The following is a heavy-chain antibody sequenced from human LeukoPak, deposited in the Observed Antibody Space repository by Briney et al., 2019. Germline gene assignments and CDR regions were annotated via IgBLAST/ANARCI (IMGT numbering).Heavy chain of an antibody. J-gene: IGHJ5*01. CDR3: ATLDLPPSTAAVAS. CDR1: GYTLIELS. CDR2: FFFEDGER. Sequence: ASVQVSCKVSGYTLIELSIHWVRQGPGKGVEWMAGFFFEDGERINAHKFWDRVIETEDTSTDTAYMELSSLRAEDTAVYYCATLDLPPSTAAVASWGEGTLVTVSS. V-gene: IGHV1-24*01. D-gene: IGHD6-13*01.